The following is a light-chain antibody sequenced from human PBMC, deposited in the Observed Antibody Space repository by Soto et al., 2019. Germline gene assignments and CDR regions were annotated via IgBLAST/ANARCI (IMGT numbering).Light chain of an antibody. V-gene: IGLV2-14*01. CDR2: DVN. CDR1: SSDVGAHNF. J-gene: IGLJ1*01. CDR3: CSFTITKTYV. Sequence: QSVLTQPASVSGSPGQSIAISCTGSSSDVGAHNFVSWYQQHPGKAPKLIIYDVNNRPSGVSNRFSGSKSGDTASLTISELQAEDEADYYCCSFTITKTYVFGTGTKVTVL.